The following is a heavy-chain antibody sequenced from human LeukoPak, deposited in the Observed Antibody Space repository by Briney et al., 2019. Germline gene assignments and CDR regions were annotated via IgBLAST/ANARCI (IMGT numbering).Heavy chain of an antibody. J-gene: IGHJ5*02. CDR1: GFTVSSNY. D-gene: IGHD6-19*01. CDR2: IYSGGST. CDR3: ARALEFSSGWYGDWFDP. V-gene: IGHV3-53*01. Sequence: GGSLRLSCAASGFTVSSNYMSWVRQAPGKGLEWVSVIYSGGSTYYADSVKGRFTISRDNSKNTLYLQMNSLRAEDTAVYYCARALEFSSGWYGDWFDPWGQGTLVTVSS.